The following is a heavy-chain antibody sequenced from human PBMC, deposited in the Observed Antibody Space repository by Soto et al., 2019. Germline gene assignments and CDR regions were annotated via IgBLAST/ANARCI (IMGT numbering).Heavy chain of an antibody. CDR3: TRANWYSEY. D-gene: IGHD7-27*01. CDR1: GGSISNHY. Sequence: QVQLQESGPGLVKPSETLSLTCTVSGGSISNHYWSWIRQPPGKGLELIGYIYYNGNTNYNPSLKSRVTMSVDTSRNQIPLKLTTVTAADTAVYYCTRANWYSEYWGQGTLVTVSS. V-gene: IGHV4-59*11. J-gene: IGHJ4*02. CDR2: IYYNGNT.